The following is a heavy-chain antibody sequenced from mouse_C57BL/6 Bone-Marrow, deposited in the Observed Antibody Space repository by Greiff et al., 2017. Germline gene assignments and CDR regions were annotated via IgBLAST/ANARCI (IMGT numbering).Heavy chain of an antibody. J-gene: IGHJ4*01. CDR1: GYSITSGYY. CDR3: ARHDGYYAMDY. V-gene: IGHV3-6*01. D-gene: IGHD2-3*01. Sequence: VQLKQSGPGLVKPSQSLSLTCSVTGYSITSGYYWNWIRQFPGNKLEWMGYISYDGSNNYNPSLKNRISITRDTSKNQFFLKLNSVTTEDTATDYCARHDGYYAMDYWGQGTSVTVSS. CDR2: ISYDGSN.